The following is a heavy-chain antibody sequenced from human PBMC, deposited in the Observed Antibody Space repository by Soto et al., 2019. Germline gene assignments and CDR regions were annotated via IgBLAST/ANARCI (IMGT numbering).Heavy chain of an antibody. CDR3: ANRLGYCSSTSCYTQDY. CDR1: GFTFSSYG. D-gene: IGHD2-2*02. Sequence: GGSLRLSCAASGFTFSSYGMHWVRQAPGKGLEWVAVISYDGSNKYYADSVKGRFTISRDNSKSTLYLQMNSLRAEDTAVYYCANRLGYCSSTSCYTQDYWGQGTLVTVSS. CDR2: ISYDGSNK. J-gene: IGHJ4*02. V-gene: IGHV3-30*18.